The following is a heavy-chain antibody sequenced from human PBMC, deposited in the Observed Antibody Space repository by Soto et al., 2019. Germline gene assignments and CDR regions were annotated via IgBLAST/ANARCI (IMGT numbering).Heavy chain of an antibody. Sequence: QVQLVESGGGVVQPGRSLRLSCAASGFTFSSYGMHWVRQAPGKGLECVAVIWYDGSNKYYADSVKGRFTISRDNSKNTLYLQMNSLRAEDTAVYYCARGGDYYYGMDVWGQGTTVTVSS. J-gene: IGHJ6*02. V-gene: IGHV3-33*01. CDR3: ARGGDYYYGMDV. CDR1: GFTFSSYG. CDR2: IWYDGSNK.